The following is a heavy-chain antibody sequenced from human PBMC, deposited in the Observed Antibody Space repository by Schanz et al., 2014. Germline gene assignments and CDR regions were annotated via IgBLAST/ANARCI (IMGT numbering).Heavy chain of an antibody. CDR1: GFTVNTNY. D-gene: IGHD5-12*01. Sequence: EVQLVESGGGLIHPGGSLRLSCAVSGFTVNTNYMTWVRQAPGKGLECVSILYIRSTYYADSVKGRFTISRDNSKKTLYVQMNSLRAEDTAVYYCARDRPSGYALDFWGQGTLVTVSS. V-gene: IGHV3-66*03. CDR3: ARDRPSGYALDF. J-gene: IGHJ4*02. CDR2: LYIRST.